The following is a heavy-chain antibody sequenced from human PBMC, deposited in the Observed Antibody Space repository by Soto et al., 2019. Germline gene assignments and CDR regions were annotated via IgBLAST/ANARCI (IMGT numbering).Heavy chain of an antibody. D-gene: IGHD3-16*01. CDR3: AHRFYGLGGNWFDP. J-gene: IGHJ5*02. V-gene: IGHV2-5*02. Sequence: QITLKESGPTLVKPTQTLTLTCTFSGFSLSTSGVGVGWIRQPPGKALEWLALIYWDDDKRYSPSLKSRLTITNDTSKNQVVLTMTNMDPVDTATYYCAHRFYGLGGNWFDPWGQGTLVTVSS. CDR1: GFSLSTSGVG. CDR2: IYWDDDK.